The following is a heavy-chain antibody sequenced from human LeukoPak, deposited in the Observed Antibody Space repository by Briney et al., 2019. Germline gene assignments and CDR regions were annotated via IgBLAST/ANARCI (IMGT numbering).Heavy chain of an antibody. V-gene: IGHV3-7*01. D-gene: IGHD3-3*01. Sequence: GGSLRLSCAASGFTFSDYYMSWIRQAPGKGLEWVANIKQDGSEKYYVDSVKGRFTISRDNAKNSLYLQMNSLRAEDTSVYYCARDKDAYYDFWSGYSYYFDYWGQGTLVTVSS. CDR3: ARDKDAYYDFWSGYSYYFDY. CDR1: GFTFSDYY. J-gene: IGHJ4*02. CDR2: IKQDGSEK.